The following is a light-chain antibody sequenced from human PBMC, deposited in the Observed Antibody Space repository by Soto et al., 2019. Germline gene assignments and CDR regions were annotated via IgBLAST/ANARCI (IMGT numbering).Light chain of an antibody. CDR2: KAS. CDR3: QQYEIYPFT. J-gene: IGKJ5*01. V-gene: IGKV1-5*03. CDR1: QSINSW. Sequence: DIQMTQSPSTLSASVGDRVTITCRASQSINSWLAWYQQKPGQAPKLLIYKASSLESGVPARFSGSGSGTEFTLTIGSLQPDDFAAYYCQQYEIYPFTFGQGTRLEIK.